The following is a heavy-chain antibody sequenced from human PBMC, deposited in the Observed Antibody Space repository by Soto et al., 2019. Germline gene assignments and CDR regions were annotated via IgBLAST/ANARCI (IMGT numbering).Heavy chain of an antibody. Sequence: EVQLLESGGGLVQPGGSLRLSCAASGFTFSSYAMSWVPQAPGKGLEWVSAISGSGGSTYYADSVKGRFTISRDNSKYTQYLQMNSLRAEDPAVYYCAKDNRELSYGSGSYYLGYYGMYVWGQGTTVTVSS. CDR1: GFTFSSYA. CDR3: AKDNRELSYGSGSYYLGYYGMYV. V-gene: IGHV3-23*01. CDR2: ISGSGGST. J-gene: IGHJ6*02. D-gene: IGHD3-10*01.